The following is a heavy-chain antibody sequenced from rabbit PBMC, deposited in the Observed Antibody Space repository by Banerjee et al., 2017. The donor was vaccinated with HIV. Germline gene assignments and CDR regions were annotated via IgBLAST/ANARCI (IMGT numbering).Heavy chain of an antibody. CDR2: MNTYTGKA. CDR3: ARDTGSSFSSYGMDL. V-gene: IGHV1S45*01. CDR1: EFSFSRDYV. Sequence: QEQLVESGGGLFQPGGSLALTCQASEFSFSRDYVMCWVRQAPGKGLEWIGCMNTYTGKAVYATWTKGRFTVSKTSSTTVTLQMTSLTAADTATYFCARDTGSSFSSYGMDLWGQGTLVTVS. J-gene: IGHJ6*01. D-gene: IGHD8-1*01.